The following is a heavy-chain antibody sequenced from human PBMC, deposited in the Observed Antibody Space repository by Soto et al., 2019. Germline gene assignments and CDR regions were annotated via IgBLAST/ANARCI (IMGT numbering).Heavy chain of an antibody. CDR3: ARPLRPYCSGGSCLLLSEYNWFDP. CDR2: IIPILGIA. D-gene: IGHD2-15*01. J-gene: IGHJ5*02. V-gene: IGHV1-69*02. CDR1: GGTFSSYT. Sequence: QVQLVQSGAEVKKPGSSVKVSCKASGGTFSSYTISWVRQAPGQGLEWMGRIIPILGIANYAQKFQGRVTITADKSTSTAYMELSSLRAEDTDVYYCARPLRPYCSGGSCLLLSEYNWFDPWGQGTLVTVSS.